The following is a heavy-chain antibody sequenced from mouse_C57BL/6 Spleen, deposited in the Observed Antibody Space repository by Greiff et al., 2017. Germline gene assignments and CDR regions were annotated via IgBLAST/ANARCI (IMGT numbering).Heavy chain of an antibody. CDR2: ISSGGSYT. J-gene: IGHJ2*01. D-gene: IGHD1-1*01. CDR1: GFTFSSYG. Sequence: EVKLMESGGDLVKPGGSLKLSCAASGFTFSSYGMSWVRQTPDKRLEWVATISSGGSYTYYPDSVKGRFTISRDNAKNTLYLQMSSLKSEDTAMYYCARLTTVVATYYFDYWGQGTTLTVSS. CDR3: ARLTTVVATYYFDY. V-gene: IGHV5-6*01.